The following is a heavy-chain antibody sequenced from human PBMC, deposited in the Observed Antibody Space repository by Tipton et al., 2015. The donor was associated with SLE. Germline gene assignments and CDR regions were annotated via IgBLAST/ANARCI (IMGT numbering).Heavy chain of an antibody. CDR1: GGSFSGYY. D-gene: IGHD3-3*01. CDR2: INHSGST. V-gene: IGHV4-34*01. CDR3: ARDPPYYDFWSGYYTGYGMDV. J-gene: IGHJ6*02. Sequence: TLSLTCAVYGGSFSGYYWSWIRQPPGKGLEWIGEINHSGSTNYNPSLKSRVTISVDTSKNQFSLKLSSVTAADTAVYYCARDPPYYDFWSGYYTGYGMDVWGQGTTVTVSS.